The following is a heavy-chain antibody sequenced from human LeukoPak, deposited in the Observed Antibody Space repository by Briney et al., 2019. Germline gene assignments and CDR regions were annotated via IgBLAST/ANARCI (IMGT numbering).Heavy chain of an antibody. CDR3: ARALRTHDYVWGSYRPLHLDY. Sequence: GGSLRLSCAASGFTFSDYYMSWIRQAPGKGLEWVSYISSSGSTIYYADSVKGRFTISRDNAKNSLYLQMNSLRAEDTAVYYCARALRTHDYVWGSYRPLHLDYWGQGTLVTVSS. J-gene: IGHJ4*02. CDR1: GFTFSDYY. V-gene: IGHV3-11*01. CDR2: ISSSGSTI. D-gene: IGHD3-16*02.